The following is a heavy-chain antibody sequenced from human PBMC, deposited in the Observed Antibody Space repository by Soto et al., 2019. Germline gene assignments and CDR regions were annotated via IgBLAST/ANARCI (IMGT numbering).Heavy chain of an antibody. Sequence: GGSLRLSCAASESTFSSYGIHWVRQAPGKGLEWVAVISSDGSEKYYADSVKGRLSISRDNSKNTVDLQMSSLRPEDTAVYYCARSALVLVYYYYGLDVWGQGTAVTVSS. CDR3: ARSALVLVYYYYGLDV. CDR2: ISSDGSEK. CDR1: ESTFSSYG. D-gene: IGHD5-18*01. V-gene: IGHV3-30*03. J-gene: IGHJ6*02.